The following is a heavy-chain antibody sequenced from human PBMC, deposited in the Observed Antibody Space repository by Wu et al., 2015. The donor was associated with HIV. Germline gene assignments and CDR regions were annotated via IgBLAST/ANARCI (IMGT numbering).Heavy chain of an antibody. CDR3: ARVYYDYFDWLLYSPVYYGMDV. D-gene: IGHD3-9*01. Sequence: QVQLVQSGAEVKKPGASVKVSCKASGYTFTGYYMHWVRQAPGQGLEWMGWINPNSGGTNYAQKFQGRVTMTRDTSISTAYMELSRLRSDDTAVYYCARVYYDYFDWLLYSPVYYGMDVWGQGTTVTVSS. J-gene: IGHJ6*02. CDR2: INPNSGGT. V-gene: IGHV1-2*02. CDR1: GYTFTGYY.